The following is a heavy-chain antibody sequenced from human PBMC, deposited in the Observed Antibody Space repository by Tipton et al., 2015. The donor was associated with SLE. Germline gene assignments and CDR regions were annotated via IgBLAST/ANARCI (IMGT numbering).Heavy chain of an antibody. CDR2: IWYDGSNK. J-gene: IGHJ6*02. CDR3: AGELSYYGMDA. CDR1: GFTVSSYG. D-gene: IGHD3-16*02. V-gene: IGHV3-33*08. Sequence: RSLRLSCAASGFTVSSYGMHWVRQAPGKGLEWVAVIWYDGSNKYYADSVKGRFTISRDNSKNTLYLQMNSLRAEDTAVYYCAGELSYYGMDAWGQGSTVTVSS.